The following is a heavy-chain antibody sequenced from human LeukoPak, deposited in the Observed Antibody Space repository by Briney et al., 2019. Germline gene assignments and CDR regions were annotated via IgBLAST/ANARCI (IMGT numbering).Heavy chain of an antibody. J-gene: IGHJ5*02. D-gene: IGHD3-10*01. Sequence: ASVKVSCKASGYTFINNWMHWVRQAPGQGLEWIGLINPTGTGTLYAQRFQGRVTMTRDMSTSTDYMELSSLRSEDTAVYYCARDNSVGDIAWWFDPWGQGTLVTVSS. CDR3: ARDNSVGDIAWWFDP. CDR2: INPTGTGT. V-gene: IGHV1-46*01. CDR1: GYTFINNW.